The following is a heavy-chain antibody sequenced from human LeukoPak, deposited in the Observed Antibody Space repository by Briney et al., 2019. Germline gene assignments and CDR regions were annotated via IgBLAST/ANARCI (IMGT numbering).Heavy chain of an antibody. CDR1: GYTFTSYY. CDR3: ASHTDSSGYHYGVAFDI. D-gene: IGHD3-22*01. J-gene: IGHJ3*02. V-gene: IGHV1-46*01. Sequence: ASVKVSCKASGYTFTSYYMHWVRQAPGQGLEWMGIINPSGGSTSYAQKFQGRVTMTRDTSTSTVYMELSSLRSEDTAVYYCASHTDSSGYHYGVAFDIWGQGTMVTVSS. CDR2: INPSGGST.